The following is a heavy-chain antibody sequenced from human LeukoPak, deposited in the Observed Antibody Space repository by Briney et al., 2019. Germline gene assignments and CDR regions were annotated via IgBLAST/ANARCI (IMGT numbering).Heavy chain of an antibody. J-gene: IGHJ4*02. CDR1: GFSFTYAW. Sequence: PGGSLRLSCVASGFSFTYAWMSWVRQAPGKGLQWVGRIRSETDGATTDYAAAVQGRFTISRDDSKKMLFLEMNSLKTEDTAVYYCTTDLNQRLKWFGNPLDHWGQGTPVTVSS. D-gene: IGHD3-10*01. CDR2: IRSETDGATT. V-gene: IGHV3-15*01. CDR3: TTDLNQRLKWFGNPLDH.